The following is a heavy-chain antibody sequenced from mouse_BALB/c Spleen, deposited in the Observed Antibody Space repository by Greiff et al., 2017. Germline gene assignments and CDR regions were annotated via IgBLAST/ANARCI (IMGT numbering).Heavy chain of an antibody. Sequence: QVQLQQSGAELVMPGASVKMSCKASGYTFTDYWMHWVKQRPGQGLEWIGAIDTSDSYTSYNQKFKGKATLTVDESSSTAYMQLSSLTSEDSAVYYCYDYYFDYWGQGTTLTVSS. V-gene: IGHV1-69*01. CDR2: IDTSDSYT. D-gene: IGHD2-4*01. J-gene: IGHJ2*01. CDR3: YDYYFDY. CDR1: GYTFTDYW.